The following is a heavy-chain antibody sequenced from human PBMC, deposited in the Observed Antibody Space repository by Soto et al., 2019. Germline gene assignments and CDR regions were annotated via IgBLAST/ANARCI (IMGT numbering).Heavy chain of an antibody. CDR3: ARHSYCCSSICYGGRQAFDI. CDR1: GYSFTSHW. CDR2: IYPGDSDT. D-gene: IGHD2-2*01. Sequence: PGESLKISCKGSGYSFTSHWIAWVRQMPGKGLEWMGIIYPGDSDTRYSPSFQGQVIISADKYISTAYLQWSSLRASDTAIYYCARHSYCCSSICYGGRQAFDIRGQGTMVTGSS. V-gene: IGHV5-51*01. J-gene: IGHJ3*02.